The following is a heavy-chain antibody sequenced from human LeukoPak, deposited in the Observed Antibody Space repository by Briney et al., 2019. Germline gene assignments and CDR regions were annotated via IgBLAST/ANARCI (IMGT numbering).Heavy chain of an antibody. CDR3: ARGYYGSGSEDY. Sequence: GASVKVSCKASGGTFSSYAVSWVRQAPGQGLEWMGGIIPIFGTANYAQKFQGRVTITTDESTSTAYMELSSLRSDDTAVYYCARGYYGSGSEDYWGQGTLITVSS. CDR2: IIPIFGTA. J-gene: IGHJ4*02. D-gene: IGHD3-10*01. V-gene: IGHV1-69*05. CDR1: GGTFSSYA.